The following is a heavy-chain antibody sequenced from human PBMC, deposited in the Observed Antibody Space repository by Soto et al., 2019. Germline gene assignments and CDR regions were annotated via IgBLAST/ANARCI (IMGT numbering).Heavy chain of an antibody. CDR1: GFTFSSSA. CDR2: ISGSGGSP. V-gene: IGHV3-23*01. J-gene: IGHJ4*02. CDR3: ANNLIAAAQTDY. Sequence: PGGSLRLSCAASGFTFSSSAMSWVRQAPGKGLEWVSAISGSGGSPYYADSVKGRFTISSDNSQNSMYLQINGPTTEDTAVYYRANNLIAAAQTDYWGQGTLVTVSS. D-gene: IGHD6-13*01.